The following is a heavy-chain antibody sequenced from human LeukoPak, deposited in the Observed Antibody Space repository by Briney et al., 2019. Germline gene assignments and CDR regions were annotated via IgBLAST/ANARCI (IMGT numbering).Heavy chain of an antibody. J-gene: IGHJ4*02. V-gene: IGHV4-39*01. CDR1: GGSISSSSYY. D-gene: IGHD3-16*01. CDR2: IYYSGST. CDR3: ARVGGYDLSAYYFDY. Sequence: SETLSLTCTVSGGSISSSSYYWGWTRQPPGKGLEWIGSIYYSGSTYYNPSLKSRVTISVNTSKNQFSLKLSSGTAADTAVYYCARVGGYDLSAYYFDYWGQGTLVTVSS.